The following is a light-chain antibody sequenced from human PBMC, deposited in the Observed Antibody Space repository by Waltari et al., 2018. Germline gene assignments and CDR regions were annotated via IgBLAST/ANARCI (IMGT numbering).Light chain of an antibody. Sequence: DIVMTQSPATLSASPGERATLSCEASPIIGSNLAWYQTKPGQAPRFPIYGASTRATGIPARFSGSGSGTEFTLTISSLQSADFAVYYCQQYNNWPETFGQGTKVEIK. CDR2: GAS. CDR1: PIIGSN. CDR3: QQYNNWPET. J-gene: IGKJ1*01. V-gene: IGKV3-15*01.